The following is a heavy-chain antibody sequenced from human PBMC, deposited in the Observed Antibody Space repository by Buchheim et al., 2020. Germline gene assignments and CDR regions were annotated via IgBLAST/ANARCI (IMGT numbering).Heavy chain of an antibody. V-gene: IGHV3-30*18. CDR2: ISYDGSNK. D-gene: IGHD6-19*01. CDR1: GFTFSSYG. CDR3: AKSARARVVAGNEDYYYGMDV. Sequence: QVQLVESGGGVVQPGRSLRLSCAASGFTFSSYGMHWVRQAPGKGLEWVAVISYDGSNKYYADSVKGRFTISRDNSKNTLYLQMNSLRAEDTAVYYCAKSARARVVAGNEDYYYGMDVWGQGTT. J-gene: IGHJ6*02.